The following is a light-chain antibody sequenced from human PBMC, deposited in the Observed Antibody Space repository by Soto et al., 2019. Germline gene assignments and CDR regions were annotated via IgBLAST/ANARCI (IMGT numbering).Light chain of an antibody. CDR3: SSYTSSSTLYV. CDR1: SSDVGSYNY. V-gene: IGLV2-14*03. Sequence: QSALTQPASVSGCPGQSITISCTGTSSDVGSYNYVSWYQQHPGKAPKLMIYDVSNRPSGVSNRFSGSKSGNTASLTISGLQAEDEADYYCSSYTSSSTLYVFGTGTKVTVL. J-gene: IGLJ1*01. CDR2: DVS.